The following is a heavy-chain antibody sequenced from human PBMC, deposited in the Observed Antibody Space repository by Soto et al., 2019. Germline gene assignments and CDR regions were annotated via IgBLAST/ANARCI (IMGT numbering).Heavy chain of an antibody. CDR1: GFTFSNYA. J-gene: IGHJ4*02. D-gene: IGHD2-15*01. CDR3: AKRSLSPYCDGGIGYSPCDY. V-gene: IGHV3-23*01. CDR2: ISVPDGST. Sequence: EVQLLESGGGLVQPGGALRLSCAASGFTFSNYAMSWVRHAPVKCLDWVSTISVPDGSTYYADSVKGRFTMSRYTSKNTLYLQMHSLSAEDTATYYCAKRSLSPYCDGGIGYSPCDYWGQGTLITVSS.